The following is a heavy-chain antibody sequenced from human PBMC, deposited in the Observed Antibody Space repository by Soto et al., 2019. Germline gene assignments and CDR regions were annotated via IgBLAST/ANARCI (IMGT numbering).Heavy chain of an antibody. J-gene: IGHJ4*02. CDR3: AWAVAGTWDTFDY. Sequence: GASVKVSCKASGGTFSSYAISWVRQAPGQGLELMGGIIPIFGTANYAQKFQGRVTITADESTSTAYMELSSLRSEDTAVYYCAWAVAGTWDTFDYWGQGTLVTVYS. D-gene: IGHD6-19*01. CDR2: IIPIFGTA. CDR1: GGTFSSYA. V-gene: IGHV1-69*13.